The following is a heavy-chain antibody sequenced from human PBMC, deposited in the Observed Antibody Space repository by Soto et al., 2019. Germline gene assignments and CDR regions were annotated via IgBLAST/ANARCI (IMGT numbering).Heavy chain of an antibody. D-gene: IGHD6-13*01. Sequence: EVQLLESGGGLVQPGGSLRLSCVGSGFTLSSYWMSWARQAPGKGLEWLATIKQDGSDHHYVDSVKGRFSFSRDNAQNSLFLHMSSLRDEDTAVYYCARGSSLNYWGQGTLVTVSS. CDR3: ARGSSLNY. J-gene: IGHJ4*02. V-gene: IGHV3-7*01. CDR2: IKQDGSDH. CDR1: GFTLSSYW.